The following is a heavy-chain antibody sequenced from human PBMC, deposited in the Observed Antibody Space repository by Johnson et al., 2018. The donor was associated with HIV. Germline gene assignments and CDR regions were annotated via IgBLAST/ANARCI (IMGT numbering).Heavy chain of an antibody. J-gene: IGHJ3*02. V-gene: IGHV3-9*01. D-gene: IGHD6-25*01. CDR2: ISWNSVRI. Sequence: ELQLVESGGGLVQPGRSLRLSCAASGFIFDDYAMHWVRQAPGKGLEWVSIISWNSVRIGYADSVKGRFTISRDNAKNSVFLQMNSLRAEDTAVYYCASGDVFDIWGQGTMVTVSS. CDR1: GFIFDDYA. CDR3: ASGDVFDI.